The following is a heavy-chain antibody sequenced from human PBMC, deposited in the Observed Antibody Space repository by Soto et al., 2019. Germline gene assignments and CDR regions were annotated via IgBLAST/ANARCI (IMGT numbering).Heavy chain of an antibody. CDR3: ARGRRHGSGSYPYHY. CDR1: GGSFSGYY. CDR2: INHSGST. D-gene: IGHD3-10*01. V-gene: IGHV4-34*01. Sequence: SETLSLTCAVYGGSFSGYYWSWIRQPPGKGLEWIGEINHSGSTNYNPSLKSRVTISVDTSKNQFSLKLSSVTAADTAVYYCARGRRHGSGSYPYHYWGQGTLVTVSS. J-gene: IGHJ4*02.